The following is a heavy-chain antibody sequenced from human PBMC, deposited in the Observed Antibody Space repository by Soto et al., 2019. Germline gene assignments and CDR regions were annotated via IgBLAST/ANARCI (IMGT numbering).Heavy chain of an antibody. J-gene: IGHJ4*02. CDR2: ISPSGIT. Sequence: QVQLQESGPGLVRPSGALSVTCAVSGDSISRSHWWSWVRQSPGKGLEWIGEISPSGITNYNPSRKSRVTISGDKSQNPLPLKLTSVTAADTAVYYCARVRYDRSGFDHWGQGTLVSVSS. CDR3: ARVRYDRSGFDH. D-gene: IGHD3-22*01. V-gene: IGHV4-4*02. CDR1: GDSISRSHW.